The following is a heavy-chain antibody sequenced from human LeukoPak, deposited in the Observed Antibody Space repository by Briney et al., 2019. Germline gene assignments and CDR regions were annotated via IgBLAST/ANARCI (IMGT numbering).Heavy chain of an antibody. Sequence: GGSLRLSSAASGFTFDDYAMHWVRQAPGKGLEWVSLISEDGGSTYYADSVKGRFTISRDNSKNSLYLQMNSLRTEDTALYYCAKNIDSGWGFEVDYWGQGTLVTVSS. CDR3: AKNIDSGWGFEVDY. D-gene: IGHD4-17*01. J-gene: IGHJ4*02. CDR2: ISEDGGST. V-gene: IGHV3-43*02. CDR1: GFTFDDYA.